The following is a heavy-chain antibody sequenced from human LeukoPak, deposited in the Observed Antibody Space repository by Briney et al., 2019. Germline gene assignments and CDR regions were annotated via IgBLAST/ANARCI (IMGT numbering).Heavy chain of an antibody. V-gene: IGHV3-21*01. CDR3: ARAKPAAGSFDY. D-gene: IGHD2-2*01. CDR2: ISSSRSYI. CDR1: GFTFSSYS. J-gene: IGHJ4*02. Sequence: GGSLRLSCAASGFTFSSYSMNWVRQAPGKGLEWVSSISSSRSYIYYADSVKGRFAISRDNAKNSLYLQMNSLRAEDTAVYYCARAKPAAGSFDYWGQGTLVTVSS.